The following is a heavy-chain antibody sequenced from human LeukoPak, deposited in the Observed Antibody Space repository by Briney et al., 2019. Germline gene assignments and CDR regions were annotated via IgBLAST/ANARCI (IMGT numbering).Heavy chain of an antibody. CDR2: ISSSGSTI. V-gene: IGHV3-11*01. D-gene: IGHD3-3*01. CDR1: RFTFSDYY. Sequence: GGSLRLSCAASRFTFSDYYMSWIRQAPGKGLEWVSYISSSGSTIYYADSVKGRFTISRDNAKNSLYLQMNSLRAEDTAVYYCARDLYYDFWSGSGGYWGQGTLVTVSS. J-gene: IGHJ4*02. CDR3: ARDLYYDFWSGSGGY.